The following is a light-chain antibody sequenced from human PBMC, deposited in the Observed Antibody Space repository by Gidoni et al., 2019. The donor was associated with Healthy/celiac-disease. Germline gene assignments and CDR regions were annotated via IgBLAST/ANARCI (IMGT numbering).Light chain of an antibody. J-gene: IGLJ2*01. V-gene: IGLV2-11*01. CDR1: RSDVGGYNY. CDR3: CSYAGSYTFVV. Sequence: QSALTQPRSVSGSPGQSGTISCTGTRSDVGGYNYVSWYQQHPGKAPKLMIYYVSKRPSGVPDRFSGSKSGNTASLTISGLQAEDEADYYCCSYAGSYTFVVFGGGTKLTVL. CDR2: YVS.